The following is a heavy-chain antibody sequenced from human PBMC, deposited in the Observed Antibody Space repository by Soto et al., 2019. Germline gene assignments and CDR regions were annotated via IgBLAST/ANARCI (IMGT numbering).Heavy chain of an antibody. D-gene: IGHD1-7*01. Sequence: QVQLVQSGAEVKESGASVKVSCKGSGYTFTGYYIHWVRQAPGQGPEWVGEIGPKTGDTRYAQKFQGRVTMTKDTSINTVYMELSNLSPDDTAVYYCGRGRSGELDIFYWGQGTLVTVHS. CDR3: GRGRSGELDIFY. V-gene: IGHV1-2*02. CDR2: IGPKTGDT. CDR1: GYTFTGYY. J-gene: IGHJ4*02.